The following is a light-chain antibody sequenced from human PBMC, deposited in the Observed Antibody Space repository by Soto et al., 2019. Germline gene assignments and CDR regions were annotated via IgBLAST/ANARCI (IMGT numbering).Light chain of an antibody. CDR3: QQYEISPIT. J-gene: IGKJ5*01. CDR1: QSITSGF. CDR2: GAS. Sequence: PGERASLSCEASQSITSGFLAWYQQKPGQAPRLLIYGASSRATGIPDRFRGTGSETDFTLTINRLEPEDFAVYYCQQYEISPITFGQLTRLAI. V-gene: IGKV3-20*01.